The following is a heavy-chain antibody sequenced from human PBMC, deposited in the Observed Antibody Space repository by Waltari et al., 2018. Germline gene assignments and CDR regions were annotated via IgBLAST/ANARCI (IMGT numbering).Heavy chain of an antibody. J-gene: IGHJ4*02. V-gene: IGHV2-5*01. CDR2: IYWNDDN. D-gene: IGHD3-16*02. Sequence: QITLKESGPTLVKPTQTLTLTCPFSGFSLSTSSVGVGWIRPPPAKALDWLAIIYWNDDNRFSPALKSRLTINKDTSKNQVVLTMTNMDPVDTATYYCAHLYTSHVRLGELSPNFDYWGQGTLVTVSS. CDR3: AHLYTSHVRLGELSPNFDY. CDR1: GFSLSTSSVG.